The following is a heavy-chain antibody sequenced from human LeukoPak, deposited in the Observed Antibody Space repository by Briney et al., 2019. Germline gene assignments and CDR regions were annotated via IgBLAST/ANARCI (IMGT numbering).Heavy chain of an antibody. CDR1: GFTFSSYA. CDR3: AKAGIAVAATTYFDY. J-gene: IGHJ4*02. CDR2: ISGSGGRT. V-gene: IGHV3-23*01. D-gene: IGHD6-19*01. Sequence: PGGSLRLSCAASGFTFSSYATSWVRQAPGKGLEWVSAISGSGGRTYHADSVKGRFTISRDNSKNTLYLQMNSLRAEDTAVYYCAKAGIAVAATTYFDYWGQGTLVTVSS.